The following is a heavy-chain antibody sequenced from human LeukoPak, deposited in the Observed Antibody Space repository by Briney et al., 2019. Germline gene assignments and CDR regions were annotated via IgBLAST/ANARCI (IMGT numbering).Heavy chain of an antibody. CDR2: IIPIFGTA. Sequence: SVKVSCKASGGTFSSYAISWVRQAPGQGLEWMGGIIPIFGTANYAQKFQGRVTITADESTSTAYMELSSLRSEDTAVYYCAREARGDFWSGYYNEAFDYWGQGTLVTVSS. V-gene: IGHV1-69*13. J-gene: IGHJ4*02. CDR1: GGTFSSYA. D-gene: IGHD3-3*01. CDR3: AREARGDFWSGYYNEAFDY.